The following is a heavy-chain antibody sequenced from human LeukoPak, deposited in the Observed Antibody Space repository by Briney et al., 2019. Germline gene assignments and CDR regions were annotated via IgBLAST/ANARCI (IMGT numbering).Heavy chain of an antibody. CDR3: ARIWFGESSNWFDP. Sequence: GAPMKISCKGSGYSFTNCWISWRQQMPEEVLEWMGRIDPSDYYTNYSPSFQGHVTISADKPISTAYLQWSSLKASDTAMYYCARIWFGESSNWFDPWGQGTLVTVSS. CDR1: GYSFTNCW. D-gene: IGHD3-10*01. V-gene: IGHV5-10-1*01. J-gene: IGHJ5*02. CDR2: IDPSDYYT.